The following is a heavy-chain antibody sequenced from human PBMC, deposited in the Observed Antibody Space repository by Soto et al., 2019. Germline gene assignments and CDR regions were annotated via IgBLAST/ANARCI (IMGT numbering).Heavy chain of an antibody. J-gene: IGHJ6*02. CDR2: IYPGDSDT. CDR1: GYSFTSYW. D-gene: IGHD7-27*01. Sequence: GESLKISCKGSGYSFTSYWIGWVRQMPGKGLEWMGIIYPGDSDTRYSPSFQGQVTISADKSIGTAYLQWSSLKASDTAMYYCARANFPNIYGMDVWGQGTTVTVSS. CDR3: ARANFPNIYGMDV. V-gene: IGHV5-51*01.